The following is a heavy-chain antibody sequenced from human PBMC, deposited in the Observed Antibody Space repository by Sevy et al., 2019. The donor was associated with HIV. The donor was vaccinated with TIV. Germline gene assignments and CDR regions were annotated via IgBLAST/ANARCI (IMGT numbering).Heavy chain of an antibody. V-gene: IGHV3-48*01. J-gene: IGHJ3*02. CDR2: ISSTSNTI. CDR3: ARIGMITFGGAARGAFDI. Sequence: GGSLRLSCAASGFTFSTYNMHWVRQAPGKGLEWASYISSTSNTIYYADSVKGRFTISRDNADNSLYLQMKSLRAEDTALYYCARIGMITFGGAARGAFDIWGQGTMVTVSS. CDR1: GFTFSTYN. D-gene: IGHD3-16*01.